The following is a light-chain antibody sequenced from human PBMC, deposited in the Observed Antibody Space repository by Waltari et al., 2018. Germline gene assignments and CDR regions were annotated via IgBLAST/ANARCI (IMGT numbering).Light chain of an antibody. Sequence: ETVVTQSLATLSVSPGERVTLSCRTSQTIGRSLAWYQQKPGQAPRLVIYGASIRATGIPARFSGSGSETEFALTISGLQSEDFAVYYCQQYNNWPPGTFGQGTKVEI. V-gene: IGKV3-15*01. CDR3: QQYNNWPPGT. CDR1: QTIGRS. J-gene: IGKJ1*01. CDR2: GAS.